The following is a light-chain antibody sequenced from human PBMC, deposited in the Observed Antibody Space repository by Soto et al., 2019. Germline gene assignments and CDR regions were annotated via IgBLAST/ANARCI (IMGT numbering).Light chain of an antibody. CDR2: DVS. V-gene: IGLV2-14*01. CDR3: CSYTSNYAYG. CDR1: SIDIGGYSS. Sequence: QSALTQPAAASGSPGPPITISCTGTSIDIGGYSSVSWYQHHPGTARKLMIYDVSDRPSGVSTRFSGSKSGNTASLTISGLQAEDEADYYCCSYTSNYAYGFGTGTKVTVL. J-gene: IGLJ1*01.